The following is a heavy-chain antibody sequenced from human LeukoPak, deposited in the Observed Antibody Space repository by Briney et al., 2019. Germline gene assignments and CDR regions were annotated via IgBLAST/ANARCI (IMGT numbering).Heavy chain of an antibody. V-gene: IGHV3-21*06. J-gene: IGHJ4*02. Sequence: PGGSLGLSCAASGFAFSKHSMSWVRQAPGKGLEWVSLISSTGSDIYYADSVKGRFTISRDNAKNSLYLQMNSLRVEDTAVYYCARESSGWYPGFDYWGQGTLVTVSS. CDR2: ISSTGSDI. D-gene: IGHD6-19*01. CDR3: ARESSGWYPGFDY. CDR1: GFAFSKHS.